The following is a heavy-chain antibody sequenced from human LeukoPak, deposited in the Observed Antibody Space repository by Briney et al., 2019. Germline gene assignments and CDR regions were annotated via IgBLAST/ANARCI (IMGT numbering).Heavy chain of an antibody. CDR2: IYSGGST. Sequence: GGSLRLSCAASEFSVGSNYMTWVRQAPGKGLEWVSLIYSGGSTYYADSVKGRFTISRDNSKNTLYLQMNSPRAEDTAVYYCARWPSGYHNTGGQGTLVTVSS. J-gene: IGHJ4*02. CDR1: EFSVGSNY. CDR3: ARWPSGYHNT. V-gene: IGHV3-66*01. D-gene: IGHD5-12*01.